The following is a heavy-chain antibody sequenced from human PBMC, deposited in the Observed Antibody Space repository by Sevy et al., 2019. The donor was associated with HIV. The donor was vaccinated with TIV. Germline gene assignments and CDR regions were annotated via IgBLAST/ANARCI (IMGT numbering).Heavy chain of an antibody. CDR3: AGTPRGSSSSKRNWFDP. Sequence: GGSLRLSCAASGFTFSSYWMSWVRQAPGKGLEWVANIKQDGSEKYYVDSVKGRFTISRDNAKNSLYLQMNSLRAEDKAVYYCAGTPRGSSSSKRNWFDPWGQGTLVTVSS. CDR2: IKQDGSEK. CDR1: GFTFSSYW. J-gene: IGHJ5*02. D-gene: IGHD6-6*01. V-gene: IGHV3-7*03.